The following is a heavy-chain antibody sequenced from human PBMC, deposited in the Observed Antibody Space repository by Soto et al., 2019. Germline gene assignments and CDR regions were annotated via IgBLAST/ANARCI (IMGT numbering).Heavy chain of an antibody. D-gene: IGHD1-1*01. V-gene: IGHV1-2*04. CDR1: GYTFTGYY. CDR3: ARSGEPAYFVDY. J-gene: IGHJ4*01. Sequence: ASVKVSCKASGYTFTGYYMHWVRQAPGQGLEWMGWINPNSGGTNYAQKFQGWVTMTRDTSISTAYMELSRLRSDDTAVYYCARSGEPAYFVDYWGQGTLDTVSS. CDR2: INPNSGGT.